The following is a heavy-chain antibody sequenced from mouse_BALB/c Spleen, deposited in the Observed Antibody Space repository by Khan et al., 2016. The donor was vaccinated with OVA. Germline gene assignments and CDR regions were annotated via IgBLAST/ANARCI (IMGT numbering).Heavy chain of an antibody. CDR3: ARRGLRWDFDY. D-gene: IGHD1-1*01. J-gene: IGHJ2*01. V-gene: IGHV1-7*01. Sequence: VQLQQSGAELAKPGASVKMSCKASGYTFINSWILWVKQRPGQGLEWIGYINPSTGYTEYNQNFKDKATLTADKSSSTAYMQLSSLTSEDSAVYDCARRGLRWDFDYWGQGTTLTVSS. CDR2: INPSTGYT. CDR1: GYTFINSW.